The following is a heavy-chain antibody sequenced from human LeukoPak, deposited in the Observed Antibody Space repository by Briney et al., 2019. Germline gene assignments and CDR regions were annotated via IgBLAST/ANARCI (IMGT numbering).Heavy chain of an antibody. CDR2: IYYSGST. Sequence: SETLSLTCTVSGGFISSYYWSWIRQPPGMGLEWIGYIYYSGSTNYNPSLKSRVTISVDTSKNQFSLKLSSVTAADTAVYYCARAGVSPYYYDSSGYRAQFDYWGQGTLVTVSS. D-gene: IGHD3-22*01. CDR3: ARAGVSPYYYDSSGYRAQFDY. CDR1: GGFISSYY. V-gene: IGHV4-59*01. J-gene: IGHJ4*02.